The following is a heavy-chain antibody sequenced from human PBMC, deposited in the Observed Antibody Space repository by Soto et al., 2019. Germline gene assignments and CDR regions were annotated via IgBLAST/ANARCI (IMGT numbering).Heavy chain of an antibody. CDR2: IYHSGST. D-gene: IGHD5-12*01. J-gene: IGHJ6*02. CDR1: GGSISSSNW. CDR3: AREEVVATIAYYYYGMDV. Sequence: SETLSLTCAVSGGSISSSNWWSWVRQPPGKGLEWIGEIYHSGSTNYNPSLKSRVTISVDKSKNQFSLKLGSVTAADTAVYYCAREEVVATIAYYYYGMDVWGQGTTVTVSS. V-gene: IGHV4-4*02.